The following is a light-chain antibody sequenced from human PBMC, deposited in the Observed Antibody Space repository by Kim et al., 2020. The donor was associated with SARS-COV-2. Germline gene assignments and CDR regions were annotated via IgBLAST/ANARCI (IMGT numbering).Light chain of an antibody. CDR3: QQYGDSPWT. Sequence: SPGERATLSCRASHSVSGSYLAWYRQKPGQAPRLLIYVASRRATGIPDRISGSGSGTDFTLTISRLEPEDFAVYFCQQYGDSPWTFGQGTKVDIK. V-gene: IGKV3-20*01. CDR1: HSVSGSY. J-gene: IGKJ1*01. CDR2: VAS.